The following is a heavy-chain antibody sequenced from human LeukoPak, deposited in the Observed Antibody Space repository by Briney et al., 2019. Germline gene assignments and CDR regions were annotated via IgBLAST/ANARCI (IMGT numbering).Heavy chain of an antibody. V-gene: IGHV4-59*01. J-gene: IGHJ4*02. CDR1: GGSISNYY. Sequence: SETLSLTCTVSGGSISNYYWSWIRQPPGRGLEWIGYIDYSGSTNYNPFLTSRVSISVDTSKNQISLRLTSVTAADTAVYYCARASSGWYGLFDHWGQGTLVAVSS. D-gene: IGHD6-19*01. CDR3: ARASSGWYGLFDH. CDR2: IDYSGST.